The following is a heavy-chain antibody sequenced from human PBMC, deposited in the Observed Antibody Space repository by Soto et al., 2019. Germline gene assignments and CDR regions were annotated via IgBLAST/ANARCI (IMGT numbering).Heavy chain of an antibody. J-gene: IGHJ6*02. V-gene: IGHV1-69*06. CDR1: GGTFSSYA. Sequence: QVQLVQSGAEVKKPGSSVKVSCKASGGTFSSYAISWVRQAPGQGLEWMGGIIPIFGTANYAQKFQGRVTITADKSTSTAYVELSSLRSEDTAVYYCARVGSYCSGGSCPHYYGMDVWGQGTTVTVSS. CDR2: IIPIFGTA. CDR3: ARVGSYCSGGSCPHYYGMDV. D-gene: IGHD2-15*01.